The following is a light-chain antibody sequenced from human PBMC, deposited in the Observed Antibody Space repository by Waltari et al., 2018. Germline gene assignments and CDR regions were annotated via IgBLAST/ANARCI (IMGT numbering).Light chain of an antibody. CDR3: GTWDDSLSRPV. CDR2: KNN. Sequence: QSVLTQPPSASGTPGQRVTISCSGSSSNIESNYVYWYPQFPGTAPKVLMFKNNKRPSGVSDRCASSKSGASASLAISGLRSDDEADYYCGTWDDSLSRPVFGGGTKLTVL. CDR1: SSNIESNY. J-gene: IGLJ3*02. V-gene: IGLV1-47*01.